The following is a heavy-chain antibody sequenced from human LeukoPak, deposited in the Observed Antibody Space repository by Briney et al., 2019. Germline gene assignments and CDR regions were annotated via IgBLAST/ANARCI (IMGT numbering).Heavy chain of an antibody. CDR2: IYYSGST. CDR1: GGSISSSSYY. V-gene: IGHV4-39*07. D-gene: IGHD2-15*01. Sequence: SETLSLTCTVSGGSISSSSYYWGWIRQPPGKGLEWIGSIYYSGSTYYNPSLKSRVTISVDTSKNQFSLKLSSVTAADTAVYYCARDQPGYCSGGSCFDYWGQGTLVTVSS. J-gene: IGHJ4*02. CDR3: ARDQPGYCSGGSCFDY.